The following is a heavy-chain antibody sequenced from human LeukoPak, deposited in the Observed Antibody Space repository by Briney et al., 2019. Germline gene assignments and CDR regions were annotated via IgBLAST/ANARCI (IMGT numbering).Heavy chain of an antibody. CDR2: IIPIFGTA. CDR3: ARQGYCSSTSCHGRHSWFDP. V-gene: IGHV1-69*05. J-gene: IGHJ5*02. Sequence: SVKVSCKASGGTFSSYAISWVRQAPGQGLEWMGGIIPIFGTANYAQKFQGRVTITTDESTSTAYMELSSLRSEDTAVYYCARQGYCSSTSCHGRHSWFDPWGQGTLVTVSS. CDR1: GGTFSSYA. D-gene: IGHD2-2*01.